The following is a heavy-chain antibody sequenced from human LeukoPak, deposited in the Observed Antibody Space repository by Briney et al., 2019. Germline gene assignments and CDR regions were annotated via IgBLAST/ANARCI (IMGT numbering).Heavy chain of an antibody. CDR2: ISYDGSNN. CDR3: AMTAVGSGLLDH. CDR1: GFTFSSYA. D-gene: IGHD6-13*01. Sequence: GRSLRLSCAASGFTFSSYAMHWVRQAPGKGLEWVAVISYDGSNNYYADSVKGRFTISRDNSKNTLYLQMNSLRAEDTAVYYCAMTAVGSGLLDHWGQGTLVTVSS. V-gene: IGHV3-30-3*01. J-gene: IGHJ4*02.